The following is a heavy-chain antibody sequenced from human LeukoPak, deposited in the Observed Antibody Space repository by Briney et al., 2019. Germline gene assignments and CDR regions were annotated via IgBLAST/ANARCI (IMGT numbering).Heavy chain of an antibody. CDR2: IYYSGSA. CDR1: GGSISSGGYY. CDR3: ARDTEWPPGYFDY. V-gene: IGHV4-31*03. D-gene: IGHD3-3*01. J-gene: IGHJ4*02. Sequence: SQTLSLTCTVSGGSISSGGYYWSWIRQQPGKGLEWIGYIYYSGSAFYNPSLKSRITISVDTSKNQFSLKLGSVTAADTAVYYCARDTEWPPGYFDYWGQGTLVTVSS.